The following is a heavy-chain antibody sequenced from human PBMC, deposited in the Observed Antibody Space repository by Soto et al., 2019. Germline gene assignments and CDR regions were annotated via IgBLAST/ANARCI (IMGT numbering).Heavy chain of an antibody. CDR1: GGSFSGHY. D-gene: IGHD3-3*01. J-gene: IGHJ4*02. V-gene: IGHV4-34*01. CDR2: INYSGTT. CDR3: ARRRSGADYFDY. Sequence: SETLSLTCAFYGGSFSGHYWSWIRQPPGKGLEWIGKINYSGTTNYNPSLKSRVSISVDTPENQFSLRLSSVTAADTAVYYCARRRSGADYFDYWGQGTLVTVSS.